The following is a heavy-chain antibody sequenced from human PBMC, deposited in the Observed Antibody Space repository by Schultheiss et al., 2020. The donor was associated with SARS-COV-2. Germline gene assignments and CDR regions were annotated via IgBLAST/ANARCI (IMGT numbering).Heavy chain of an antibody. CDR2: IWYDGSNK. V-gene: IGHV3-33*08. J-gene: IGHJ6*02. Sequence: GGSLRLSCAASGFTFSSYAMSWVRQAPGKGLEWVAVIWYDGSNKYYADSVKGRFTISRDNSKNTLYLQMNSLRAEDTAVYYCARAEVRYYGMDVWGQGTTVTVSS. CDR3: ARAEVRYYGMDV. CDR1: GFTFSSYA.